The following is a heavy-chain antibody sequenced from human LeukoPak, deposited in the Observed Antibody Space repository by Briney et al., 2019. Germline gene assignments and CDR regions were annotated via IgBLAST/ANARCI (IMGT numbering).Heavy chain of an antibody. J-gene: IGHJ6*04. Sequence: GGSLRLSCAASGFTFSSYAMSWVRQAPGKRRERVSAITGSGGSTYYADSVKGRFTISRDTSKNTLYLQMNSLRAEDTAVYYCAKGYYGSGSVDVWGKGTTVTVSS. CDR2: ITGSGGST. D-gene: IGHD3-10*01. CDR3: AKGYYGSGSVDV. CDR1: GFTFSSYA. V-gene: IGHV3-23*01.